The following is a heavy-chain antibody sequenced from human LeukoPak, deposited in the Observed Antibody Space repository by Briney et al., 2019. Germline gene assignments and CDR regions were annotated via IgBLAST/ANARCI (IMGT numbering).Heavy chain of an antibody. D-gene: IGHD6-25*01. CDR2: IYYSGST. CDR1: GGSISSYY. Sequence: PSETLSLTCTVSGGSISSYYWSWIQQPPGKGLEWIGYIYYSGSTNYNPSLKSRVTISADTSKNQFSLKLSSVTAADTAVYYCARRAGYSSGDAFDIWGQGTMVTVSS. J-gene: IGHJ3*02. V-gene: IGHV4-59*08. CDR3: ARRAGYSSGDAFDI.